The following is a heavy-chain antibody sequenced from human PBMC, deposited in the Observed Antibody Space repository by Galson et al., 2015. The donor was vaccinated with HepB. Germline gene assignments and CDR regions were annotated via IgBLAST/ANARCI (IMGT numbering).Heavy chain of an antibody. Sequence: SLRLSCAASGFTFSSYSMNWVRQAPGKGLEWVSSISSSSSYIYYADSVKGRFTISRDNAKNSLYLQMNSLRAEDTAVYYCARGEMAPRLTNDFDYWGQGTLVTVSS. V-gene: IGHV3-21*01. D-gene: IGHD5-24*01. J-gene: IGHJ4*02. CDR1: GFTFSSYS. CDR3: ARGEMAPRLTNDFDY. CDR2: ISSSSSYI.